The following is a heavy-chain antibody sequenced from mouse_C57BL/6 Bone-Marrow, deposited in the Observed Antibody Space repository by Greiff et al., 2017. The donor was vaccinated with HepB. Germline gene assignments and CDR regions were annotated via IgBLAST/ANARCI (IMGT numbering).Heavy chain of an antibody. CDR2: INPNYGTT. D-gene: IGHD1-1*01. J-gene: IGHJ2*01. Sequence: EVQLQQSGPELVKPGASVKISCKASGYSFTDYNMNWVKQSNGKSLEWIGVINPNYGTTSYNQKFKGKATLTVYQSSSTAYRQLNILTSEDSAVDYCASTTVVATGYFDYWGQGTTLTVSS. CDR3: ASTTVVATGYFDY. V-gene: IGHV1-39*01. CDR1: GYSFTDYN.